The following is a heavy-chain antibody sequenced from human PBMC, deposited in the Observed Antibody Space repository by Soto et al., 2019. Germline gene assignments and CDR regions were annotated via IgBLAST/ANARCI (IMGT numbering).Heavy chain of an antibody. J-gene: IGHJ4*02. CDR3: ARGSHHYDILTGYSQYYFDY. D-gene: IGHD3-9*01. CDR1: GGTFSSYA. CDR2: IIPIFGTA. Sequence: SVKVSCKASGGTFSSYAISWVRQAPGQGLEWMGGIIPIFGTANYAQKSQGRVTITADKSTSTAYMELSSLRSEDTAVYYCARGSHHYDILTGYSQYYFDYWGQGTLVTVSS. V-gene: IGHV1-69*06.